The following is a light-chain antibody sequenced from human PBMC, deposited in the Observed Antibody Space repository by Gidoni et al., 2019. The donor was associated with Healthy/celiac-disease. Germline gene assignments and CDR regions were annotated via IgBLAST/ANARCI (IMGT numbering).Light chain of an antibody. CDR2: DVS. J-gene: IGLJ1*01. Sequence: QSALTQPRPVSGSPGQSVTISCTGTSSDVGGYNYVSWYQQHPGKAPKLMIYDVSKRPSGVPDRFSGSKSGNTASLTISGLQAEDEADYYCCSYAGSTRVFGTGTKVTVL. CDR1: SSDVGGYNY. V-gene: IGLV2-11*01. CDR3: CSYAGSTRV.